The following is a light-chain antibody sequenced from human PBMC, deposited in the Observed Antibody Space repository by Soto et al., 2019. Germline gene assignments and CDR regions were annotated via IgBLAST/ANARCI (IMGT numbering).Light chain of an antibody. CDR2: GAS. CDR3: QQYART. CDR1: QSVSSY. Sequence: EIVLTQSPSTLSLSPGERATLSCRASQSVSSYLAWYQQKPGQAPRLLIYGASSRATGIPDRFSGSGSGRDFTLTISRLEPEDFAVYYCQQYARTFGQGTKVDIK. V-gene: IGKV3-20*01. J-gene: IGKJ1*01.